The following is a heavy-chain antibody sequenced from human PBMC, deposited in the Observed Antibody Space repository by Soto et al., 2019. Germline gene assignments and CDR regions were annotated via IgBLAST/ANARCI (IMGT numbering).Heavy chain of an antibody. J-gene: IGHJ3*02. V-gene: IGHV2-5*02. CDR1: GFSLRTSGVG. D-gene: IGHD3-22*01. CDR3: AHLFYHESSGANDGFDI. Sequence: QITLKESGPTLVKPTQTLTLTCTFSGFSLRTSGVGVGWIRQPPEKALEWLALIYWDDDKRYSPFLKRRLTITKDPSKNQVVLTMTNLYPVDTATYYCAHLFYHESSGANDGFDIWGQGTTVTVSS. CDR2: IYWDDDK.